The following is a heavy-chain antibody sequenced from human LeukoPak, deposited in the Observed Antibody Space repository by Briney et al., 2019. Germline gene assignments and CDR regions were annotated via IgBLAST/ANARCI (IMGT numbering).Heavy chain of an antibody. D-gene: IGHD3-22*01. CDR3: ARGSLTMIVDGPFDL. Sequence: ASVKVSCKASGGTFSSYAISWVRQAPGQGLEWMGGIIPIFGTANYAQKFQGRVTITADESTSTAYMELSSLRSEDTAVYYCARGSLTMIVDGPFDLWGRGTLVTVSS. J-gene: IGHJ2*01. CDR2: IIPIFGTA. CDR1: GGTFSSYA. V-gene: IGHV1-69*13.